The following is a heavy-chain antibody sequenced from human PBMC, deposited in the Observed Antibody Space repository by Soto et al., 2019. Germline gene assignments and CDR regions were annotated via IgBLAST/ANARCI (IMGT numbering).Heavy chain of an antibody. CDR3: AGDQGPNYMAV. Sequence: QVQLVESGGGLVKPGGSLRLSCAASGFTFSDSFMSWSRQTPGKGLEWLSYNSGRDRNIYYADSVRGRFTISRDNAKNSVYLQMNSLRAEDTAVYYCAGDQGPNYMAVWGKGTTVTVS. CDR1: GFTFSDSF. CDR2: NSGRDRNI. J-gene: IGHJ6*03. V-gene: IGHV3-11*01.